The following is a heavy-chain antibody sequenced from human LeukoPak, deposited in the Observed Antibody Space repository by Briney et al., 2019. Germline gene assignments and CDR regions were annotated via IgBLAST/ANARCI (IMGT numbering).Heavy chain of an antibody. CDR3: ARDQKNTFGGGYYFDY. J-gene: IGHJ4*02. Sequence: PGGSLRLSCAASGFTFSNAWMSWVRQAPGKGLEWVANIKQDGSEKYYVDSVKDRFTFSRDNAKNTLYLQMNSLRAEDTAVYYCARDQKNTFGGGYYFDYWGQGTLVTVSS. D-gene: IGHD3-16*01. V-gene: IGHV3-7*04. CDR2: IKQDGSEK. CDR1: GFTFSNAW.